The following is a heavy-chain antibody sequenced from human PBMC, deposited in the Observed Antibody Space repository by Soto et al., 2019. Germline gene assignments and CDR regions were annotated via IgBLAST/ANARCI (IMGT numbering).Heavy chain of an antibody. CDR3: AKDLYYDSSGYPSHPLDY. CDR2: ISGSGGST. D-gene: IGHD3-22*01. CDR1: GFTFSSYA. Sequence: GGSLRLSCAASGFTFSSYAMSWVRQAPGKGLEWVSAISGSGGSTYYADSVKGRFTISRDNSKNTLYLQMNSRRAEDTAVYYCAKDLYYDSSGYPSHPLDYWGQGTLVTVSS. J-gene: IGHJ4*02. V-gene: IGHV3-23*01.